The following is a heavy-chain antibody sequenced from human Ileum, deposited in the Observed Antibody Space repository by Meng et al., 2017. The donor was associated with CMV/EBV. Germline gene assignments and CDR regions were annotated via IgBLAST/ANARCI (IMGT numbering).Heavy chain of an antibody. CDR3: ARDGVSSVTDLDY. D-gene: IGHD6-19*01. Sequence: KASAFPFTDYYLYWVRQAPGQGLEYMGWINANSGATGCAQKFQGRVSMTRDTSISTIYMELGGLRPDDTAVYYCARDGVSSVTDLDYWGQGTLVTVSS. J-gene: IGHJ4*02. CDR1: AFPFTDYY. V-gene: IGHV1-2*02. CDR2: INANSGAT.